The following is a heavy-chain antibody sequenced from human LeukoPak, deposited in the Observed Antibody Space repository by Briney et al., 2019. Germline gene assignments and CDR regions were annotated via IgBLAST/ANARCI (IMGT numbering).Heavy chain of an antibody. CDR2: IYYSGST. CDR3: ARGGRGYYDSSGSLDY. J-gene: IGHJ4*02. CDR1: GGSISSYY. Sequence: SETLSLTCTVSGGSISSYYWSWIRQPPGKGLEWIGYIYYSGSTNYNPSLKSRVTISVDTSKNQFSLKLSSVTAADTAVYYCARGGRGYYDSSGSLDYWGQGTLVTVSS. D-gene: IGHD3-22*01. V-gene: IGHV4-59*01.